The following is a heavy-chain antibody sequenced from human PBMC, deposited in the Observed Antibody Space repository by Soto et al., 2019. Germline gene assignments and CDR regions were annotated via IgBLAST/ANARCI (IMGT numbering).Heavy chain of an antibody. CDR2: IHHDGSMK. D-gene: IGHD1-1*01. CDR3: TRLTEAVTNFVY. CDR1: GFTFSNYG. Sequence: VRPLRPSCAASGFTFSNYGMHCVRQAPGKGLEWVAIIHHDGSMKHYADSVKGRFTISRDNAKNSLFLQMNSLSAEDTAVYYCTRLTEAVTNFVYWGQGTPVTVSS. V-gene: IGHV3-7*03. J-gene: IGHJ4*02.